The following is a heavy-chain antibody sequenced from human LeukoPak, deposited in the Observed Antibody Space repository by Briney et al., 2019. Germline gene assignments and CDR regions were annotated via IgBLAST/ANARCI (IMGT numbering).Heavy chain of an antibody. CDR1: GFTFSYYT. V-gene: IGHV3-21*01. J-gene: IGHJ5*02. CDR3: ARDDVAWNDVHWFDP. Sequence: GGSLRLSCAASGFTFSYYTMNWVRQAPGKGPEWVSSINSIGSYMYYADSVKGRFTISRDNAKDSLYLQMSSLRAEDTAVYYCARDDVAWNDVHWFDPWGQGTLVTVSS. D-gene: IGHD1-1*01. CDR2: INSIGSYM.